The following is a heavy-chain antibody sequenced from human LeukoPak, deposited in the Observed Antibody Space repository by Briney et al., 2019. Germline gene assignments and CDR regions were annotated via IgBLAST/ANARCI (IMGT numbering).Heavy chain of an antibody. J-gene: IGHJ5*02. D-gene: IGHD2-2*01. V-gene: IGHV3-23*01. Sequence: PGGSLRLSCAASGFTFSDYAMTWVRQAPGKGLEWVSGISGFGGSTYYADSMKGRFTISRDNSKNTLFLQMHSLRADDTAVYYCARPKYSNSYYWFDPWGRGTLVTVSS. CDR1: GFTFSDYA. CDR3: ARPKYSNSYYWFDP. CDR2: ISGFGGST.